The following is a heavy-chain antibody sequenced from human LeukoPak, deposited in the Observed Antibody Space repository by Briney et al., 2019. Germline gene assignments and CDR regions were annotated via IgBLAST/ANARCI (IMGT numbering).Heavy chain of an antibody. CDR2: IYPGDSDT. D-gene: IGHD3-10*01. CDR3: ARHRLSTKLWSLNWFDP. CDR1: GYSFTSYW. V-gene: IGHV5-51*01. Sequence: GESLKISCKGSGYSFTSYWIGWVRQMPGKGLEWMGIIYPGDSDTRYSPSFQGQVTISADKSISTAYLQWSSLKAPDTAMYYCARHRLSTKLWSLNWFDPWGQGTLVTVSS. J-gene: IGHJ5*02.